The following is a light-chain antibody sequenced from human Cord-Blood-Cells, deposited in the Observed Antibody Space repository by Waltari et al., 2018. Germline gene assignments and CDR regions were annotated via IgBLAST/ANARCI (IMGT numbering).Light chain of an antibody. V-gene: IGKV1-39*01. Sequence: DIQMTQSPSSLSASVGYRVTITCRASQSISSYLNWYQQKPGKAPKLLIYAASSLQSGVPSRFSGSGSGTDFTLTISSLQPEDFATYYCQQSYSTLPAFGQGTKVEIK. CDR3: QQSYSTLPA. J-gene: IGKJ1*01. CDR2: AAS. CDR1: QSISSY.